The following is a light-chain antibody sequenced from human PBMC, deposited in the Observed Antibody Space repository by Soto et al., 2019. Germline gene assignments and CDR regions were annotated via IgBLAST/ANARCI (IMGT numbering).Light chain of an antibody. CDR2: GAS. CDR3: QQFDTSPYT. J-gene: IGKJ2*01. CDR1: QSVSRY. V-gene: IGKV3-20*01. Sequence: VLTQSPGTLSLSPGERATLSCRASQSVSRYLVWYQQKPGQAPRLLIYGASSRASGIPERFSGSGSGTDFTLTINRLGPEDSAVYYCQQFDTSPYTFGQGTKLEIK.